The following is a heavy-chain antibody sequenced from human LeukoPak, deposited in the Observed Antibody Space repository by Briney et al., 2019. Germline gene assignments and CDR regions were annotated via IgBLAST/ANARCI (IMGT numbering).Heavy chain of an antibody. CDR3: ARGDLWLGH. J-gene: IGHJ4*02. D-gene: IGHD3-10*01. Sequence: GGSLRLSCAASGFTLRSYWMNWVRQAPGKGLEWVANIKSDGSEEYYGDSVKGRFTISRDNAKNSLYLQTNSLRVEDTAVYYCARGDLWLGHWGQGSLVTVSS. CDR1: GFTLRSYW. CDR2: IKSDGSEE. V-gene: IGHV3-7*01.